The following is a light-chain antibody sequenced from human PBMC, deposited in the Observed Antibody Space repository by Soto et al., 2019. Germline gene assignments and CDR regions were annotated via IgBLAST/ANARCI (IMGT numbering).Light chain of an antibody. Sequence: DIQMTQSPSSLSASVGDRVTITCRASQSISYYLNCYQQKPGRAPRLLIYTTSSLQSGVPSKFSGSATGTDFTLTISSLQPEDFATYYCQQSYTTPWTFGQGTKV. CDR3: QQSYTTPWT. V-gene: IGKV1-39*01. J-gene: IGKJ1*01. CDR1: QSISYY. CDR2: TTS.